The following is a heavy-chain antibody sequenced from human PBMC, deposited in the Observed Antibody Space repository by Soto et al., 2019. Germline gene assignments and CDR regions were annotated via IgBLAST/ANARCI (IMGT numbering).Heavy chain of an antibody. CDR3: ASIKDIVVVPAAHNYYYMDV. CDR1: GFTFSSYS. V-gene: IGHV3-48*01. Sequence: PGGSLRLSCAASGFTFSSYSMNWVRQAPGKGLEWFSYISSSSSTIYYADSVKGRFTISRDNAKNSLYLQMNSLRAEDTAVYYCASIKDIVVVPAAHNYYYMDVWGKGTTVTVSS. CDR2: ISSSSSTI. D-gene: IGHD2-2*01. J-gene: IGHJ6*03.